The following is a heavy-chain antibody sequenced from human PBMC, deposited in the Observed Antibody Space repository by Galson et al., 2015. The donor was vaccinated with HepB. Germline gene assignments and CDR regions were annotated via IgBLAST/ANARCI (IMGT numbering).Heavy chain of an antibody. J-gene: IGHJ4*02. CDR1: GFTFSSYA. CDR3: ARGSSGWSGRYVDY. V-gene: IGHV3-30*04. CDR2: ISYDGSNK. D-gene: IGHD6-19*01. Sequence: SLRLSCAASGFTFSSYAMHWVRQAPGKGLEWVAVISYDGSNKYYADSVKGRFTISRDNSKNTLYLQMNSLRAEDTAVYYCARGSSGWSGRYVDYWGQGTLVTVTS.